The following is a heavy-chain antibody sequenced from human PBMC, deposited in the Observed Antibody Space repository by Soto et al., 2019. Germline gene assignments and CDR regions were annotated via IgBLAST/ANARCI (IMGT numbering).Heavy chain of an antibody. D-gene: IGHD2-21*01. CDR2: INSDGSST. CDR3: ARDRIGSDAFGI. Sequence: EVQLVESGGGLVQPGGSLRLSCAASGFTFSSYWMHWVRQAPGKGLVWVSRINSDGSSTNYADSVKGRFTISRDNATNALYLQMNSLRAEETAVDYCARDRIGSDAFGIWGQGTMVTVSS. J-gene: IGHJ3*02. CDR1: GFTFSSYW. V-gene: IGHV3-74*01.